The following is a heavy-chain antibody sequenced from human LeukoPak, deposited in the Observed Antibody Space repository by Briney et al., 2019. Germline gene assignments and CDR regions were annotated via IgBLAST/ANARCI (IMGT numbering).Heavy chain of an antibody. D-gene: IGHD6-13*01. CDR2: ISSSSII. Sequence: GGSLRLSCAVSGFTFSSYSMNWVRQAPGKGLEWVSYISSSSIIYYADSVKGRFTISRDNAKNSLYLQMNSLRAEDTAVYYCARDQEVQYSSSWYYYYYMDVWGKGTTVTVSS. J-gene: IGHJ6*03. V-gene: IGHV3-48*04. CDR1: GFTFSSYS. CDR3: ARDQEVQYSSSWYYYYYMDV.